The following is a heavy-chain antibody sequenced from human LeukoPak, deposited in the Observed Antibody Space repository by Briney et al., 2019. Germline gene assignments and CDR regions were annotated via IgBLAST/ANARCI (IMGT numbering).Heavy chain of an antibody. D-gene: IGHD6-6*01. V-gene: IGHV6-1*01. J-gene: IGHJ4*02. Sequence: SQTLSLTCAISGDSVSSNSAAWDWIRQSPSRGLEWLGRTYYRSKWYNDYAVSVKSRITINPDTSKNQFSLQLNSVTPEDTAVYYCARAESGAARKSRTLDYWGQGTLVTVSS. CDR3: ARAESGAARKSRTLDY. CDR2: TYYRSKWYN. CDR1: GDSVSSNSAA.